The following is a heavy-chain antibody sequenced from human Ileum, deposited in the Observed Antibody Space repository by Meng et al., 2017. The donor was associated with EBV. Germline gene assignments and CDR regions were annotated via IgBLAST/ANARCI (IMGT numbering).Heavy chain of an antibody. CDR3: AKRTGDRGDYFDY. CDR2: IPQSGST. CDR1: GGSITNNNW. V-gene: IGHV4-4*02. J-gene: IGHJ4*02. D-gene: IGHD7-27*01. Sequence: LWKPSGTRPVPCAGSGGSITNNNWSGVRQHPGQGLAWIGEIPQSGSTYYNPSLKSRVTISGDKSKNNFSLRLSSVTAADTAVYYCAKRTGDRGDYFDYWGQGALVTVSS.